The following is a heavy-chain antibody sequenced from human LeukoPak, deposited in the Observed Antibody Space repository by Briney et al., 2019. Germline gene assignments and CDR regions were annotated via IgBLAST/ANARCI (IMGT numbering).Heavy chain of an antibody. CDR1: GGSISSYY. CDR3: ARGGYDILTGYPYYFDY. J-gene: IGHJ4*02. Sequence: PSETLSLTCTVSGGSISSYYWSWIRQPAGKGPEWIGRIYTSGSTNYNPSLKSRVTMSVDTSKNQFSLKLSSVTAADTAVYYCARGGYDILTGYPYYFDYWGQGTLVTVSS. CDR2: IYTSGST. D-gene: IGHD3-9*01. V-gene: IGHV4-4*07.